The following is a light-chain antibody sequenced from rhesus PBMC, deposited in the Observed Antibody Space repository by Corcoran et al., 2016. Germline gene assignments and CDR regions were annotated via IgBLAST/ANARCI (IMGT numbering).Light chain of an antibody. CDR3: LQYSSSPYS. Sequence: DIQMTQSPSSLSASVGDTVTITCRASQSSSSWLDWYQQKTGKATKLLIYKASSLQSGVPLRFSGSGSGTDFTLTISSLQPEDFATYYCLQYSSSPYSFGHGTKVEIK. V-gene: IGKV1-22*01. J-gene: IGKJ2*01. CDR2: KAS. CDR1: QSSSSW.